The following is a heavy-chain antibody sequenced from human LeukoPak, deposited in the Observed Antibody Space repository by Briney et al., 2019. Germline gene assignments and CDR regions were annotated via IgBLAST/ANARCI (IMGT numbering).Heavy chain of an antibody. V-gene: IGHV3-23*01. CDR3: AKDPGGYFTAMVTAFAY. Sequence: GGSLRLSCAASGFTFSSYAMSWVRQAPGKGLEWVSAISGSGGSTYYADSVKGRFTIPRDNSKNTLYLQMNSLRAEDTAVYYCAKDPGGYFTAMVTAFAYWGQGTLVTVSS. CDR1: GFTFSSYA. D-gene: IGHD5-18*01. J-gene: IGHJ4*02. CDR2: ISGSGGST.